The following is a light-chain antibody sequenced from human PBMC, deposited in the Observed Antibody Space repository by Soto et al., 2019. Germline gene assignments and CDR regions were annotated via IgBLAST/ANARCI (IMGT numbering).Light chain of an antibody. J-gene: IGLJ1*01. CDR1: SGHSSYI. CDR2: LEGSGSY. Sequence: QSVLTQSSSASASLGSSVKLTCTLSSGHSSYIIAWHQQQPGKAPRYLMKLEGSGSYNKGSGVPDRFSGSSSGADRYLTISNLQSDDEADYYCETWDSNTRVFGTGTKLTVL. V-gene: IGLV4-60*03. CDR3: ETWDSNTRV.